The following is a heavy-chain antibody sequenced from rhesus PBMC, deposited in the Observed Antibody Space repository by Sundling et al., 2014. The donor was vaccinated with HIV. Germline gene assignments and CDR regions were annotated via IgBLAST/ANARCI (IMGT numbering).Heavy chain of an antibody. V-gene: IGHV3-132*01. CDR1: EFSLSSYD. D-gene: IGHD3-3*01. Sequence: VEQLVESGGGLVQPGASLRLSCAASEFSLSSYDMHWVRQAPGKGLEWVSAISLGGGTYYPDSVKGRFTISRDSTKNSLYLQMNSLRAEDTAVYYCARALIWTGFDYWGPGESWSPSPQ. CDR2: ISLGGGT. J-gene: IGHJ4*01. CDR3: ARALIWTGFDY.